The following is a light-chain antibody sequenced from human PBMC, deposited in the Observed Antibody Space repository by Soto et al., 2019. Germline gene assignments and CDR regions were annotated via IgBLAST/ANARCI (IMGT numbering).Light chain of an antibody. J-gene: IGKJ1*01. CDR3: QQFGSSPWT. CDR1: QSVSSNY. CDR2: GAS. Sequence: NVLTKSPGTLSLSPGERANLYFRASQSVSSNYLAWYQPKPGQAPRLHIYGASSRATGIPDRGSGSGSGTDLTLTIIRLEAEDVAVYYCQQFGSSPWTFGHGTKVDIK. V-gene: IGKV3-20*01.